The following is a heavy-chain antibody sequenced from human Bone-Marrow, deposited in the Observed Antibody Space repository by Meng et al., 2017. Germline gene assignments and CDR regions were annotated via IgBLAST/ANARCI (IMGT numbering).Heavy chain of an antibody. D-gene: IGHD2-15*01. CDR1: GGTFSSYA. Sequence: QVQLGQSGAEVKKPGSSVKVSCKASGGTFSSYAISWVRQAPGQGLEWMGGIIPIFGTANYAQKFQGRVTITADESTSTAYMELSSLRSEDTAVYYCASGEGYCSGGSCYSGDYWGQGTLVTVSS. V-gene: IGHV1-69*01. CDR3: ASGEGYCSGGSCYSGDY. J-gene: IGHJ4*02. CDR2: IIPIFGTA.